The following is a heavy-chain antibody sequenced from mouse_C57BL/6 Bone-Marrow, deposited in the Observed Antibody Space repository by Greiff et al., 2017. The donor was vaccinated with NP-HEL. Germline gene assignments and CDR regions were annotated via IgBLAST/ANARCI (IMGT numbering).Heavy chain of an antibody. CDR2: INPNNSGT. J-gene: IGHJ1*03. CDR3: ARSDYYGSSHSCWYFDV. V-gene: IGHV1-26*01. Sequence: EVQLQQSGPELVKPGASVKISCKASGYTFTDYYMNWVKQSPGKSLEWIGDINPNNSGTSYNQKFKGKATLTVDKSSSTAYMELRGLTSEDSAVYYCARSDYYGSSHSCWYFDVWGTGTTVTVSA. CDR1: GYTFTDYY. D-gene: IGHD1-1*01.